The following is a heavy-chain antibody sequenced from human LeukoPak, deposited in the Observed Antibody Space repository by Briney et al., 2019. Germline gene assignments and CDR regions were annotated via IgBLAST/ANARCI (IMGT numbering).Heavy chain of an antibody. CDR3: ARENGATVTTHFDY. CDR2: INPNSGGT. V-gene: IGHV1-2*02. J-gene: IGHJ4*02. CDR1: GYTFTGYY. D-gene: IGHD4-17*01. Sequence: ASVKDSCKSSGYTFTGYYIHSVRQAPGQGLEWMGWINPNSGGTNYAQKFQGRVTMTRDTSISTAYMELSRLRSDDTAVYYCARENGATVTTHFDYWGQGTLVTVSS.